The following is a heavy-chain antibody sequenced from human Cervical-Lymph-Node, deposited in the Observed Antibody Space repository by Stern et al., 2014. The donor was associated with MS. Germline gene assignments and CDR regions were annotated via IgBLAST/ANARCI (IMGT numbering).Heavy chain of an antibody. Sequence: EVHLVESGAGLVQPGRSLRLSCKASGFTFGDSAIRWVRQAPGKGPEWVGVIRSKGYGATTEHALQLKGRFTLPRYHSKAITQLKMNSRRNEDTAVYYCTAGQSTYFYKGMDVWGQGTTVVVSS. CDR3: TAGQSTYFYKGMDV. CDR1: GFTFGDSA. J-gene: IGHJ6*02. CDR2: IRSKGYGATT. V-gene: IGHV3-49*04. D-gene: IGHD2-2*01.